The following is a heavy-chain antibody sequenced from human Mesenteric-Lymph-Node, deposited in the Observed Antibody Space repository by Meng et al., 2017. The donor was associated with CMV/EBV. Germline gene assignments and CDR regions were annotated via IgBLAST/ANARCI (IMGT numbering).Heavy chain of an antibody. V-gene: IGHV1-69*05. CDR3: AGKHSSSNYYYYGMDV. CDR1: GGTFSSYA. CDR2: IIPIFGTA. J-gene: IGHJ6*04. Sequence: SVKVSCKASGGTFSSYAISWVRQAPGQRLEWMGGIIPIFGTANYAQKFQGRVTITTDESTSPAYMELSSLRSEDTAVYYCAGKHSSSNYYYYGMDVWGKGTTVTVSS. D-gene: IGHD6-6*01.